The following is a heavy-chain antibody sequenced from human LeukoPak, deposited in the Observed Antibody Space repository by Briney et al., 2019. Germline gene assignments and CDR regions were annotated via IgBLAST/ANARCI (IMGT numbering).Heavy chain of an antibody. CDR2: IYTSGST. Sequence: PSETLSLTCTVSGGSISSYYWSWIRQPPGKGLEWIGYIYTSGSTNYNPSLKSRVTISVDTSKNQCALKLSSVTAADTAVYYCARSVARSFGYWGQGTLVTVSS. J-gene: IGHJ4*02. D-gene: IGHD4-23*01. V-gene: IGHV4-4*09. CDR3: ARSVARSFGY. CDR1: GGSISSYY.